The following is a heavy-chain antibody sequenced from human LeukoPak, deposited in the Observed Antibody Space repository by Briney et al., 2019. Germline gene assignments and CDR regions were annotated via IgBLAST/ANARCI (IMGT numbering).Heavy chain of an antibody. CDR2: SNHSGST. V-gene: IGHV4-34*01. CDR1: GGSFSGSY. J-gene: IGHJ4*02. Sequence: SETLSLTCAVYGGSFSGSYWSLIRQPPGKGLEWIGESNHSGSTNYNPSLKSRVTISVDTSKNQFSLKLSSVTAADTAVYYCAREGSTGPLYYFDCWGQGTLVTVSS. CDR3: AREGSTGPLYYFDC. D-gene: IGHD3-9*01.